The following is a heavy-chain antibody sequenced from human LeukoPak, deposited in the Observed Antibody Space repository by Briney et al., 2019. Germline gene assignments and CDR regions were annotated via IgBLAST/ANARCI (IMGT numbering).Heavy chain of an antibody. Sequence: SETLSLTCTVSGVSISSYYWSWIRQPPGKGLESIGYIYYSGSNNYNTSLKSGLTISVDTSKNQFSLKLSSVTAADTAVYYCARGKPYFDLWGRGTLVTVSS. J-gene: IGHJ2*01. CDR3: ARGKPYFDL. D-gene: IGHD1-14*01. CDR2: IYYSGSN. CDR1: GVSISSYY. V-gene: IGHV4-59*01.